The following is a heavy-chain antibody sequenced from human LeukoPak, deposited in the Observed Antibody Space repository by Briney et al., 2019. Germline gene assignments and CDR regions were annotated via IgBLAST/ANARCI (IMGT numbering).Heavy chain of an antibody. CDR1: GYSFTSYW. V-gene: IGHV5-10-1*01. CDR3: ATSGRSPGDAFDI. CDR2: IDPSDSYT. D-gene: IGHD1-26*01. J-gene: IGHJ3*02. Sequence: GESLKISCKGSGYSFTSYWTSWVRQMPGKGLEWMGRIDPSDSYTNYSPSFQGHVTISADKSISTAYLQWSSLEASDTAMYYCATSGRSPGDAFDIWGQGTMVTVSS.